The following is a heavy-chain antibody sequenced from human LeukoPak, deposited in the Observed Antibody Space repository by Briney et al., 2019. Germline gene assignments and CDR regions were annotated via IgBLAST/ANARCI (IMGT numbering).Heavy chain of an antibody. Sequence: GVSLRLSCAASGFTFSNAWMSWVRQAPGKGLEWVGRIKSKSDGGTTDYAAPVKGRFIISRDDVKNTLYLHMNSLKTGDTAKYYCTTHPRGYVVYWGQGTLVSVSS. V-gene: IGHV3-15*01. CDR3: TTHPRGYVVY. J-gene: IGHJ4*02. CDR2: IKSKSDGGTT. D-gene: IGHD6-25*01. CDR1: GFTFSNAW.